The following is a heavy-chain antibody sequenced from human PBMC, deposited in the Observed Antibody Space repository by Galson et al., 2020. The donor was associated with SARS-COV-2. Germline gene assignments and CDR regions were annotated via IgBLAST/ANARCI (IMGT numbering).Heavy chain of an antibody. CDR2: TYWDDDK. CDR3: AHLRVGGNNRFDY. CDR1: GFSLSTTRVG. J-gene: IGHJ4*02. D-gene: IGHD2-15*01. Sequence: SGPTLVKPTQTLTLTCAFSGFSLSTTRVGVGWIRQPPGKALECLKVTYWDDDKRYSPSLKSRLTITRDTSKNQVVLIMTNMDPVDTATYYCAHLRVGGNNRFDYWGQGTLVTVAA. V-gene: IGHV2-5*02.